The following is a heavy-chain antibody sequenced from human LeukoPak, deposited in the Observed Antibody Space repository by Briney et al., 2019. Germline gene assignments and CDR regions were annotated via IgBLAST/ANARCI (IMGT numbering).Heavy chain of an antibody. CDR2: IYTSGST. D-gene: IGHD6-6*01. CDR1: GGSISSYY. J-gene: IGHJ6*03. V-gene: IGHV4-4*07. Sequence: SETLCLTCAVSGGSISSYYWSWIRQPAGKGLEWSGRIYTSGSTNYNPSLKSRVTMSVDTSKNQFSLKLSSVTAADTAVYYCARDNWGSSSIYYYYYMDVWGKGTTVTVSS. CDR3: ARDNWGSSSIYYYYYMDV.